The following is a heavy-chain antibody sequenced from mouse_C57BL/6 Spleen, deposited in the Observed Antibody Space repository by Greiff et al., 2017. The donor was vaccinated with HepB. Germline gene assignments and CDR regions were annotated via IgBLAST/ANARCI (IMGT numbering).Heavy chain of an antibody. J-gene: IGHJ2*01. V-gene: IGHV1-54*01. CDR3: ARGGSPPYYFDY. Sequence: QVQLQQPGAELVRPGTSVKVSCKASGYAFTNYLIEWVKQRPGQGLEWIGVINPGSGGTNYNEKFKGKATLTADKSSSTAYMQLSSLTSEDSAVYFCARGGSPPYYFDYWGQGTTLTVSS. CDR2: INPGSGGT. D-gene: IGHD1-1*01. CDR1: GYAFTNYL.